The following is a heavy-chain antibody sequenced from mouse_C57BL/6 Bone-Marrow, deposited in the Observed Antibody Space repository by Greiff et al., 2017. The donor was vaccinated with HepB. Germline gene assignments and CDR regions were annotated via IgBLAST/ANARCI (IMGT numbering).Heavy chain of an antibody. CDR1: GYTFTSYW. CDR3: ARSNYDYSLAMDY. J-gene: IGHJ4*01. Sequence: VQLQQPGAELVRPGSSVKLSCKASGYTFTSYWMDWVKQRPGQGLEWIGNIYPSDSETHYNQKFKDKATLTVDTSSSTAYMQLSSLTSEDSAVYYCARSNYDYSLAMDYWGQGTSVTVTS. V-gene: IGHV1-61*01. D-gene: IGHD2-4*01. CDR2: IYPSDSET.